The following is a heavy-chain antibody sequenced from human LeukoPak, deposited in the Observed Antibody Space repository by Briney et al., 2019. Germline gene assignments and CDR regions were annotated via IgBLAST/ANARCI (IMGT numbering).Heavy chain of an antibody. CDR2: IYHSGST. CDR1: GYSISSGYY. Sequence: SETLSLTCAVSGYSISSGYYWGWIRQPPGKGLEWIGSIYHSGSTYYNPSLKSRVTISVDTSKNQFSPKLSSVTAADTAVYYCARGRRSLVVVPAAAGFGPWGQGTLVTVSS. CDR3: ARGRRSLVVVPAAAGFGP. V-gene: IGHV4-38-2*01. D-gene: IGHD2-2*01. J-gene: IGHJ5*02.